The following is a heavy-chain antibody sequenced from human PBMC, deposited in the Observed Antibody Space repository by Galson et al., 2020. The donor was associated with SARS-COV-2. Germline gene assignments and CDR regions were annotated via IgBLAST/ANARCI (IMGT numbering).Heavy chain of an antibody. CDR3: ARDLGRYGSGSYYNPTRPFDY. Sequence: ASVKVSCKASGYTFTSYGISWVRQAPGQGLEWMGWISAYNGNTNYAQKLQGRVTMTTDTSTSTAYMELRSLRSDDTAVYYCARDLGRYGSGSYYNPTRPFDYWGQGTLVTVSS. CDR1: GYTFTSYG. D-gene: IGHD3-10*01. CDR2: ISAYNGNT. V-gene: IGHV1-18*01. J-gene: IGHJ4*02.